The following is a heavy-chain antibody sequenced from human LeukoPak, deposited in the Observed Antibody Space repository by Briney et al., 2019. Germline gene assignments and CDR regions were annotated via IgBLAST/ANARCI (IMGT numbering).Heavy chain of an antibody. V-gene: IGHV4-39*07. Sequence: SETLSLTCTVSGGSISSSSYYWGWIRQPPGKGLEWIGSIYYSGSTYYNPSIKTLLTISADTTKNQFSLKLSSVTAADTAVYYCARGERATIKFDYWGQGTLVTVSS. J-gene: IGHJ4*02. D-gene: IGHD5-24*01. CDR3: ARGERATIKFDY. CDR1: GGSISSSSYY. CDR2: IYYSGST.